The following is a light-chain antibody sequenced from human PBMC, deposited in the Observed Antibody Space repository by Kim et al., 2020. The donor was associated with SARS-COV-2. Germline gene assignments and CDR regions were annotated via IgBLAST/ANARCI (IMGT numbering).Light chain of an antibody. CDR2: HNN. V-gene: IGLV1-44*01. Sequence: QGVTISCSGSSSNIERSTVYWDQRLPGTAPKLLICHNNQRPSGVPARFSGSNSGTSASLAIGGLQSEDEADYYCAAWDDSLNGPWVFGGGTQLTVL. CDR3: AAWDDSLNGPWV. J-gene: IGLJ3*02. CDR1: SSNIERST.